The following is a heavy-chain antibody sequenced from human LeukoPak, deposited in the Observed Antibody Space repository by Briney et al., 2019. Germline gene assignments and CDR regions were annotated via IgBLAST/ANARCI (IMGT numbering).Heavy chain of an antibody. J-gene: IGHJ4*02. D-gene: IGHD2-15*01. Sequence: GGSLRLSCAASGFTFSSYSMNWVRQAPGKGLEWISYTSTSGSTTNYADSVKGRFTISRDNAKNSLFLQMNSLRGEDTAVYYCTRNSGGLDYWGQGTLVTVSS. CDR3: TRNSGGLDY. CDR1: GFTFSSYS. V-gene: IGHV3-48*04. CDR2: TSTSGSTT.